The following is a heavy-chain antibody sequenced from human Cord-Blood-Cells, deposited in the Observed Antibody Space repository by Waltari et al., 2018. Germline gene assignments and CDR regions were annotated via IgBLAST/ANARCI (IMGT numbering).Heavy chain of an antibody. V-gene: IGHV3-21*01. CDR2: ISSSSSYI. CDR1: GFTFSSYS. D-gene: IGHD3-3*01. J-gene: IGHJ3*02. CDR3: ARDFKAFWSGYYDAFDI. Sequence: EVQLVESGGGLVKPGGSLRLSCAASGFTFSSYSMNWVRQAPGKGLEWVSSISSSSSYIYYADSVKGRFTISRDNAKNSLYLQMNSLRAEDTAVYYCARDFKAFWSGYYDAFDIWGQGTMVTVSS.